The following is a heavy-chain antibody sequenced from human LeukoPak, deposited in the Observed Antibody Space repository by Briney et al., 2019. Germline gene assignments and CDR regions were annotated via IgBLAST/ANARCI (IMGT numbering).Heavy chain of an antibody. CDR2: ISYDGSNK. J-gene: IGHJ4*02. CDR3: AKDLRGGSGWYNYFGY. D-gene: IGHD6-19*01. V-gene: IGHV3-30*18. CDR1: GFTFSSYG. Sequence: GGSLRLSCAASGFTFSSYGMHWVRQAPGKGLEWVAVISYDGSNKYYADSVKGRFTISRDNSKNTLYLQMNSLRAEDTAVYYCAKDLRGGSGWYNYFGYWGQGTLVTVSS.